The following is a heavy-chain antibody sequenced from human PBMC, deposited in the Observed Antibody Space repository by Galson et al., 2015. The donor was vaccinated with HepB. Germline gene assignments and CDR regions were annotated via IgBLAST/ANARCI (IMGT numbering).Heavy chain of an antibody. D-gene: IGHD6-13*01. CDR2: ASGTSANI. CDR1: GFTFSRYA. V-gene: IGHV3-48*02. CDR3: ARDPSYGSNWYKYLDF. Sequence: SLRLSCAGSGFTFSRYAMNWVRQAPGKGLEWVAYASGTSANIHYADSVKGRFTISRDNAENSLYLQMNSLRDEDTAVYYCARDPSYGSNWYKYLDFWGQGTLVTVSS. J-gene: IGHJ4*02.